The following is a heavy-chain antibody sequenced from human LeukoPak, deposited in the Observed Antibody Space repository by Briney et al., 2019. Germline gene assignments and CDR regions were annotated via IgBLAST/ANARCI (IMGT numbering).Heavy chain of an antibody. CDR3: ARWAAETAAAGRGAFDI. V-gene: IGHV3-11*01. CDR1: GFTFSSYA. J-gene: IGHJ3*02. CDR2: ISSSGSTI. Sequence: GGSLRLSCAASGFTFSSYAMSWIRQAPGKGLEWVSYISSSGSTIYYADSVKGRFTISRDNAKNSLYLQMNSLRAEDTAVYYCARWAAETAAAGRGAFDIWGQGTMVTVSS. D-gene: IGHD6-13*01.